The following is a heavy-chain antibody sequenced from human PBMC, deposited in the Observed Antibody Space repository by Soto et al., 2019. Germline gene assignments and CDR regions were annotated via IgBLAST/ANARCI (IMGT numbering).Heavy chain of an antibody. Sequence: GGSLRLSCAASGFTFSNYAMSWVRQAPGKGLEWVSSIADSGGSTYYADSVKGRFTISRDNSKNKLYLQMNSLRAEDTAVYYCAKRSVVVPFDYWGQGTLVTVSS. J-gene: IGHJ4*02. D-gene: IGHD2-21*01. V-gene: IGHV3-23*01. CDR3: AKRSVVVPFDY. CDR2: IADSGGST. CDR1: GFTFSNYA.